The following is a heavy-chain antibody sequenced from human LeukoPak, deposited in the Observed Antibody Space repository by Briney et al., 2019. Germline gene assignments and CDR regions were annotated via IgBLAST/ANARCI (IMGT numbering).Heavy chain of an antibody. CDR2: ISAYNGNT. Sequence: ASVKVSCKASGYPFSNYGISWVRQAPGHGLEWMGWISAYNGNTNYAQKLQGRLTMTTDTSTSTAYMELRSLISDDTAVYYCARSAGVAVAGSSDYWGQGTLVTVSS. J-gene: IGHJ4*02. CDR1: GYPFSNYG. CDR3: ARSAGVAVAGSSDY. D-gene: IGHD6-19*01. V-gene: IGHV1-18*01.